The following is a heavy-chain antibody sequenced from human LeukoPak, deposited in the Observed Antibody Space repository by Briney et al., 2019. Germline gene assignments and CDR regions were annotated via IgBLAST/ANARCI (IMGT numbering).Heavy chain of an antibody. D-gene: IGHD3-9*01. CDR1: GGSISSSSYY. J-gene: IGHJ4*02. CDR2: IYYSGST. CDR3: ARVVGDIRKYYFDY. V-gene: IGHV4-39*07. Sequence: SETLSLTCTVSGGSISSSSYYWGWIRQPPGKGLEWIGSIYYSGSTYYNPSLKSRVTISVDTSKNQFSLKLSSVTAADTAVYYCARVVGDIRKYYFDYWGQGTLVTVSS.